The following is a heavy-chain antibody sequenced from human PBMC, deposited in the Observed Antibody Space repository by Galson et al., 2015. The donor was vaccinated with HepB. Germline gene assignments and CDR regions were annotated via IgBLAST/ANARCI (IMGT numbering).Heavy chain of an antibody. Sequence: SVKVSCKAIGYTFTTYGISWVRQAPGQGLEWMGWISDYNGNTTYAQKLQGRVTMTTDKSTSTAYMELRSLRADDTAVYYCARDGLVVRGLTVSYYHYGMHVWGHGTTVTVS. CDR3: ARDGLVVRGLTVSYYHYGMHV. V-gene: IGHV1-18*04. J-gene: IGHJ6*02. D-gene: IGHD3-10*01. CDR2: ISDYNGNT. CDR1: GYTFTTYG.